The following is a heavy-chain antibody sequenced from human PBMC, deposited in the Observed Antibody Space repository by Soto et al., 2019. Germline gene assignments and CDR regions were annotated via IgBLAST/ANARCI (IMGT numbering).Heavy chain of an antibody. CDR2: IYWDGEK. Sequence: QITLKESGPALVKPTQTLTLTCTFSGFSLSTSGVGVGWIRQPPGKALEWLALIYWDGEKRYSPSQKSRLAITMDTSKNQAVLTMTNLDPVDTATYYCAHFIVVPSSDVFDVWGKGTMVAVSS. V-gene: IGHV2-5*02. CDR3: AHFIVVPSSDVFDV. J-gene: IGHJ3*01. CDR1: GFSLSTSGVG. D-gene: IGHD2-2*01.